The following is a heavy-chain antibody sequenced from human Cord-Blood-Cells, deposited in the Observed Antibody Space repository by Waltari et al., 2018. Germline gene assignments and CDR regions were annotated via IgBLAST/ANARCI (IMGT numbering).Heavy chain of an antibody. Sequence: QLQLQESGPGLVKPSETLSLTCTVSGGSISSSSYHWGWIRQPPGKGLEWIGRIYYSGSTYYNPSLKSRVTISVDTSKNQFSLKLSSVTAADTAVYYCARRRTLTDDAFDIWGQGTMVTVSS. CDR3: ARRRTLTDDAFDI. V-gene: IGHV4-39*01. D-gene: IGHD1-1*01. J-gene: IGHJ3*02. CDR1: GGSISSSSYH. CDR2: IYYSGST.